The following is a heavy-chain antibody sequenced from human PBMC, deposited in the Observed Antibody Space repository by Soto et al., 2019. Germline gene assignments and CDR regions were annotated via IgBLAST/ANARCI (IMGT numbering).Heavy chain of an antibody. CDR3: ARHYSSGSRNWFDP. CDR1: GDSLTSHSYY. J-gene: IGHJ5*02. CDR2: IYYSGST. V-gene: IGHV4-39*01. Sequence: SETLSLTCTVSGDSLTSHSYYWTWVRQPPGKGLEWIGSIYYSGSTYYNPSLRSRVTISVDTSKNQFSLKLSSVTAADTAVFYCARHYSSGSRNWFDPWGQGTLVTVSS. D-gene: IGHD6-19*01.